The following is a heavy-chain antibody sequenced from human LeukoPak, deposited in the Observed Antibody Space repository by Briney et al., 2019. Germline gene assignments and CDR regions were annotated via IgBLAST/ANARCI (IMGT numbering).Heavy chain of an antibody. CDR2: ISSSSRTR. CDR1: GSTFSRYS. D-gene: IGHD3-10*01. Sequence: PGGSLRLSCAASGSTFSRYSMNWVRQAPGKGLEWVSYISSSSRTRYYADSVKGRFAISRDNAKNSLYLQMNSLRAEDTAVYYCARAEGVRYPTSPIYYYYYMDVWGKGTTVTVSS. CDR3: ARAEGVRYPTSPIYYYYYMDV. J-gene: IGHJ6*03. V-gene: IGHV3-48*01.